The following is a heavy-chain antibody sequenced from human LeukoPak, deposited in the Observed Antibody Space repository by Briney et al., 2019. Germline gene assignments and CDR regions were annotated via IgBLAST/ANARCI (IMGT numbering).Heavy chain of an antibody. J-gene: IGHJ4*02. Sequence: GGSLRLSCAASGFTFSSYEMNWVRQAPGKGLEWVSYIGSSGSIIYYADSVKGRFTISRDNAKNSLYLQMDSLRAEDTAVYYCARDRIVQVHSGFFDHWGQGILVSVSS. D-gene: IGHD3-10*01. CDR2: IGSSGSII. CDR1: GFTFSSYE. V-gene: IGHV3-48*03. CDR3: ARDRIVQVHSGFFDH.